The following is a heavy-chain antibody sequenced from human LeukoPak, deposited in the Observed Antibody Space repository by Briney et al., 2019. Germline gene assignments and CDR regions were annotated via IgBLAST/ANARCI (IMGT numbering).Heavy chain of an antibody. CDR2: INPNSGGT. J-gene: IGHJ6*03. V-gene: IGHV1-2*02. D-gene: IGHD6-13*01. Sequence: ASVKVSCKASGYTFTGYYMHWVRQAPGQGLEWMGWINPNSGGTNYAQKFQGRVTMTRDTSISTAYMELSRLRSDDTAVYYCARDPKSRRSWRDYYYMDVWGKGTTVTVSS. CDR3: ARDPKSRRSWRDYYYMDV. CDR1: GYTFTGYY.